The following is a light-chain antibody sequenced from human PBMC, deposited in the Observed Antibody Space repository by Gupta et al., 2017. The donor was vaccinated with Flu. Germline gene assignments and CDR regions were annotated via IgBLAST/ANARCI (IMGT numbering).Light chain of an antibody. CDR3: QHAGSSTIT. CDR2: GAS. J-gene: IGKJ4*01. Sequence: VLTQSPDTLSLSPGERAALSCRASQHIRSTYLAWYQQKPGQAPRLLIFGASSRATGIPDRFSGNGSGTDFTLTISRLEPEDFAVYYCQHAGSSTITFGRGTKVEIK. V-gene: IGKV3-20*01. CDR1: QHIRSTY.